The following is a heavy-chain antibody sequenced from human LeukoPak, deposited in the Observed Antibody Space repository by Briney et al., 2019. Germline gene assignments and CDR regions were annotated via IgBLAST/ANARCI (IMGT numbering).Heavy chain of an antibody. Sequence: ASVKVSCKASGYTFTSYYMHWVRQAPGQGLEWMGIINPSGGSTSYAQKFQGRVTITTDESTSTAYMELSSLRSEDTAVYYCASAPEYYDFWSGLGDWGQGTLVTVSS. CDR3: ASAPEYYDFWSGLGD. CDR1: GYTFTSYY. V-gene: IGHV1-46*01. CDR2: INPSGGST. J-gene: IGHJ4*02. D-gene: IGHD3-3*01.